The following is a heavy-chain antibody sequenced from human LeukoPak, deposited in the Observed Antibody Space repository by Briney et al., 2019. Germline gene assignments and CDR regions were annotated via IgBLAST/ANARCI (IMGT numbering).Heavy chain of an antibody. D-gene: IGHD3-22*01. CDR3: ARWRGPDYYDSSGYYRKAGDYFDY. CDR1: GFTVSSNY. Sequence: PGGSLRLSCAASGFTVSSNYMNWVRQAPGKGLEWVSVIYSGGSTYYADSVKGRFTISRDNSKNTLYLQMNSLRAEDTAVYYCARWRGPDYYDSSGYYRKAGDYFDYWGQGTLVTVSS. J-gene: IGHJ4*02. V-gene: IGHV3-53*01. CDR2: IYSGGST.